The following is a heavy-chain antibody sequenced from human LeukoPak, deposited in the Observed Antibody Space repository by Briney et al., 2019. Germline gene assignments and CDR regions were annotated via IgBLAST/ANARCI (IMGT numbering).Heavy chain of an antibody. Sequence: KPSETLSLTCTVSGGSISSSSYYWGWIRQPPGKGLEWIGSIYYSGSTYYNPSLKSRVTISVDTSKNQFSLKLSSVTAADTAVYYCARGTYGSGSFDYWGQGTLVTVSS. D-gene: IGHD3-10*01. V-gene: IGHV4-39*07. J-gene: IGHJ4*02. CDR1: GGSISSSSYY. CDR3: ARGTYGSGSFDY. CDR2: IYYSGST.